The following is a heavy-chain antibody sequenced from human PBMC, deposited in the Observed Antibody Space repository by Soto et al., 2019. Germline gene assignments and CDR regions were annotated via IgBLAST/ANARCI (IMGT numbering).Heavy chain of an antibody. Sequence: PGGSLRLXCVASVCTADDYAMHWVRQAPGKGLEWVSGISSNSDTIDYADSVKGRFTISRDNAKNSLFLQMNSLRPEDTALYYCAKDMKWGGMTTIHYFDSWGQGTLVTVSS. J-gene: IGHJ4*02. CDR3: AKDMKWGGMTTIHYFDS. V-gene: IGHV3-9*02. CDR1: VCTADDYA. CDR2: ISSNSDTI. D-gene: IGHD4-17*01.